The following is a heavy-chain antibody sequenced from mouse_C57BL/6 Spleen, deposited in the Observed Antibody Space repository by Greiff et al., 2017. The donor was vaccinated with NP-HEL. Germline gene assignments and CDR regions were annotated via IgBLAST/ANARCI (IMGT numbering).Heavy chain of an antibody. CDR2: IDPANGNT. CDR3: ARGGNTSYWYFDV. Sequence: EVMLVESVAELVRPGASVKLSCTASGFNIKNTYMHWVKQRPEQGLEWIGRIDPANGNTKYAPKFQGKATITAEPSSNTASLQLSSLTSEDTAIYYCARGGNTSYWYFDVWGTGTTVTVSS. J-gene: IGHJ1*03. V-gene: IGHV14-3*01. CDR1: GFNIKNTY.